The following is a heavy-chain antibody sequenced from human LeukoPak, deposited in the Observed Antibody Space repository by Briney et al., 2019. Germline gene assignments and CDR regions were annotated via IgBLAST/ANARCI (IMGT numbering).Heavy chain of an antibody. CDR1: GFTFSSYA. CDR3: ARDLWDIVVVPAAMQPIYYYYGMDV. D-gene: IGHD2-2*01. CDR2: ISYDGSNK. J-gene: IGHJ6*04. V-gene: IGHV3-30*04. Sequence: GSLRLSCAVSGFTFSSYAMHWVRQAPGKGLEWVAVISYDGSNKYYADSVKGRFTISRDNSKNTLYLQMNSLRAEDTAVYYCARDLWDIVVVPAAMQPIYYYYGMDVWGKGTTSPSPQ.